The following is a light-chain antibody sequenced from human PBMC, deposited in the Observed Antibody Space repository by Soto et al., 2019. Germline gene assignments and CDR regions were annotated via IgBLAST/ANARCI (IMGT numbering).Light chain of an antibody. CDR3: ASFRRGTLLV. Sequence: QSVLTQPASVSGSPGQSVTISCTGPRSDIGDSNFISWYQHSPGKAPRLLIYEVNNRPSGVSRRFSGSKAGNTASLTISGLLEDDEADYFCASFRRGTLLVFGSGTKATV. CDR2: EVN. V-gene: IGLV2-14*01. J-gene: IGLJ1*01. CDR1: RSDIGDSNF.